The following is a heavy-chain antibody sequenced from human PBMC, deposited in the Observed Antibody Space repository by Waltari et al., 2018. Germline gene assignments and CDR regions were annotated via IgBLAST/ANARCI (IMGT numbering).Heavy chain of an antibody. CDR3: TRGGRDSSWYWRD. CDR1: GLSLSNYW. J-gene: IGHJ4*02. V-gene: IGHV3-7*01. CDR2: IKQDGSEK. D-gene: IGHD6-13*01. Sequence: EVQLVESGGGLAQPGGSLGLSVAASGLSLSNYWMTWVRQASGKGPEWVANIKQDGSEKYYMDSVKGRFTISRDNAKNSLYLQMNNLRVEDTAVYYCTRGGRDSSWYWRDWGQGTLVTVSS.